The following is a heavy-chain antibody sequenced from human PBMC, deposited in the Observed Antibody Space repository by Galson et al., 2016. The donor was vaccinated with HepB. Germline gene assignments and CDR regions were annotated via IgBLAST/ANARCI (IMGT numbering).Heavy chain of an antibody. D-gene: IGHD3-16*01. CDR2: ITGSGGAT. CDR3: GKHGGFDY. V-gene: IGHV3-23*01. CDR1: GFSFSTSG. Sequence: SLRLSCAASGFSFSTSGMSWVRQSPGRGLEWVSGITGSGGATHYADSVRGRFTISRDNFKNMRYLYMNNVRAGDTAVYYCGKHGGFDYWGQGAPVTVSS. J-gene: IGHJ4*02.